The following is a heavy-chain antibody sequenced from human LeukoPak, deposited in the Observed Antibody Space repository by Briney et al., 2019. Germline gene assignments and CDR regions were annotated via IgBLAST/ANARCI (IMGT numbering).Heavy chain of an antibody. Sequence: SETLSLTCTVSGGSISSGGYYWSWIRQHPGKGLEWIGYIYYSGSTYYNPSLKSQVTISVDTSKNQFSLKLSSVTAADTAVYYCARSSLLWFGDNNWFDPWGQGTLVTVSS. CDR1: GGSISSGGYY. CDR3: ARSSLLWFGDNNWFDP. V-gene: IGHV4-31*01. CDR2: IYYSGST. J-gene: IGHJ5*02. D-gene: IGHD3-10*01.